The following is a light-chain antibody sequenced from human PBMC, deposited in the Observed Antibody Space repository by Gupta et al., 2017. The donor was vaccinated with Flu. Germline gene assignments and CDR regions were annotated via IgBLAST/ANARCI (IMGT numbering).Light chain of an antibody. CDR2: VAS. Sequence: TLSLSPGERATLSCRASQSVSTNLSLDQQKPGQAPRLLIYVASTRATGIPDRFSGSVSGTEFTLTISSLQSEDFATYYCQQYHTWPTAYTFGQGSKLAI. CDR3: QQYHTWPTAYT. V-gene: IGKV3-15*01. J-gene: IGKJ2*01. CDR1: QSVSTN.